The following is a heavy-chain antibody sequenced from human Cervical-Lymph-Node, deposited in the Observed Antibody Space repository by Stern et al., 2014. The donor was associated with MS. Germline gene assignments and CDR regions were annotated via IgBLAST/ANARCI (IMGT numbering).Heavy chain of an antibody. CDR1: GFTFSDHY. CDR2: TSNKADSYTT. J-gene: IGHJ4*02. Sequence: EVQLVESGGGLVQPGGSLRLSCTASGFTFSDHYLDWVRQAPGKGLEWVGRTSNKADSYTTEYATSVKGRFTITTHESKNSVYLQMNNLKIDDTAVYYCARLPLNWGQGTLVTVSS. V-gene: IGHV3-72*01. CDR3: ARLPLN.